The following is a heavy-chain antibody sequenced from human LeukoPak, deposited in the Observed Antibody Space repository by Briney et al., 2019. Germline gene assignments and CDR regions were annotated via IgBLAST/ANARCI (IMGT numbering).Heavy chain of an antibody. Sequence: GGSLRLSCAASGFTFSNYGMHWVRQAPGKGLEWVAFISYDGGNKYYADSVKGRFTISRDNSKNTLYLQMNSLRAEDTAVYYCARGPSGYHNTGGQGTLVTVSS. CDR1: GFTFSNYG. D-gene: IGHD5-12*01. CDR2: ISYDGGNK. CDR3: ARGPSGYHNT. J-gene: IGHJ4*02. V-gene: IGHV3-30*03.